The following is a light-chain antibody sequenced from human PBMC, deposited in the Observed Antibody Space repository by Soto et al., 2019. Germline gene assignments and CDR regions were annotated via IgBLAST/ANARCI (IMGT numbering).Light chain of an antibody. Sequence: QLVLTQLPSASASLGASVKLTCTLSSGHSSYAIAWHQQQPEKGPRYLMKLNSDGSHSKGDGIPDRFSGSSSGAERYLTISSLQSEDEADYYCQTWGTGIWVFGGGTKVTVL. CDR1: SGHSSYA. V-gene: IGLV4-69*01. CDR2: LNSDGSH. J-gene: IGLJ3*02. CDR3: QTWGTGIWV.